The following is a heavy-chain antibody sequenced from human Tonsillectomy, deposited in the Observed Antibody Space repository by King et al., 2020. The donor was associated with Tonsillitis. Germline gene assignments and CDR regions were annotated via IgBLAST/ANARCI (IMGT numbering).Heavy chain of an antibody. J-gene: IGHJ3*02. CDR3: ARPGYSNNWYAFDI. V-gene: IGHV5-51*03. CDR2: IYPGDSDT. Sequence: VQLVQSGAEVKKPGESLKISCKGSGYRFTTYWICWARQMPGKGLEWMGIIYPGDSDTRYSPSFQGQVTISADKSISTPYLQWSSLKASDTAMYYCARPGYSNNWYAFDIWGQGTMVTVSS. CDR1: GYRFTTYW. D-gene: IGHD6-13*01.